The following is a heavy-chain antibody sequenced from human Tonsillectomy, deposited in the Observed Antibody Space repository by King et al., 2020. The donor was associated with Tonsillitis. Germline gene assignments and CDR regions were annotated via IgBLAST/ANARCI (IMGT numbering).Heavy chain of an antibody. CDR3: ARDLYSSGWYYFDY. J-gene: IGHJ4*02. CDR1: GGSVSSGASY. V-gene: IGHV4-61*08. D-gene: IGHD6-19*01. CDR2: IFYSGST. Sequence: QLQESGPGLVKPSETLSLTCTVSGGSVSSGASYWSWIRQPPEKGLEWIGYIFYSGSTNYNPSLKSRVTISVDTSKNQFSLKLSSVTAADTAVYYCARDLYSSGWYYFDYWGQGTLVTVSS.